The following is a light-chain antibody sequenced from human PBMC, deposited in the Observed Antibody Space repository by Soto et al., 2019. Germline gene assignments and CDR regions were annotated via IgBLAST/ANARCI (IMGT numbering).Light chain of an antibody. J-gene: IGKJ1*01. V-gene: IGKV1-5*03. CDR3: QHYNSYLET. CDR2: QAS. Sequence: DIQITQSPSTLSASVGDRDTITWRASELISKWLDWYQQKPGTAPKLLIYQASSLESGVPSRFSGSGSGTEFTLTITSLQPDDFATYYCQHYNSYLETFGQGTKVEIK. CDR1: ELISKW.